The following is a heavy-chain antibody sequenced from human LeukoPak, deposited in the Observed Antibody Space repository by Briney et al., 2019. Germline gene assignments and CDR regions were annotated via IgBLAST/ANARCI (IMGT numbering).Heavy chain of an antibody. CDR3: ARAPRYYFDY. J-gene: IGHJ4*02. V-gene: IGHV3-21*01. CDR1: GFTFSSYS. Sequence: GGSLRLSCAASGFTFSSYSVNWVRQAPGKGLEWVSSISSSSSYIYYADSAKGRFTISRDNAKNSLYLQMNSLRAEDTAVYYCARAPRYYFDYWGQGTLVTVSS. CDR2: ISSSSSYI.